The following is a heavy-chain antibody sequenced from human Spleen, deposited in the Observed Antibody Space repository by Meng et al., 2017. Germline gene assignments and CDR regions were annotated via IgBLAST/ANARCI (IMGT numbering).Heavy chain of an antibody. CDR2: INPKSGDT. CDR3: ARDEDISAAGKLFGDY. Sequence: GRLGQSGARVKKPGASVKVSCKASGYTFPDYWLHWVRRAPGQGLEWMGRINPKSGDTHYAQRFQGRVTMTGDTSISTAYMELSGLRSDDTAMYYCARDEDISAAGKLFGDYWGQGTLVPSPQ. J-gene: IGHJ4*02. CDR1: GYTFPDYW. V-gene: IGHV1-2*06. D-gene: IGHD6-13*01.